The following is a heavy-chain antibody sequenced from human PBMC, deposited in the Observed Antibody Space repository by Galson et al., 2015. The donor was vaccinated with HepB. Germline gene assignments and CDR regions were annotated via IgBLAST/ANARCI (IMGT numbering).Heavy chain of an antibody. CDR1: GGSISSYY. J-gene: IGHJ4*02. CDR2: IYYSGST. CDR3: ARARTVTTHWGYYFDY. D-gene: IGHD4-17*01. Sequence: ETLSLTCTVSGGSISSYYWSWIRQPPGKGLEWIGYIYYSGSTNYNPSLKSQVTISVDTSKNQFSLKLSSVTAADTAVYYCARARTVTTHWGYYFDYWGQGTLVTVSS. V-gene: IGHV4-59*01.